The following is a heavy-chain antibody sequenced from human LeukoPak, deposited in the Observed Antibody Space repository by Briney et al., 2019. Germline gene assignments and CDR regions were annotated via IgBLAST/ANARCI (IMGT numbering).Heavy chain of an antibody. CDR1: GFTFSSYA. CDR3: AKDYDSGGYYDYFDY. CDR2: ISGSGGST. D-gene: IGHD3-22*01. V-gene: IGHV3-23*01. Sequence: GGSLRLSCAASGFTFSSYAMSWVRQAPGKGLEWVSAISGSGGSTYYADSVKGRFTISRDNSKNTLYLQMSSLRAEDTAVYYCAKDYDSGGYYDYFDYWGQGTLVTVSS. J-gene: IGHJ4*02.